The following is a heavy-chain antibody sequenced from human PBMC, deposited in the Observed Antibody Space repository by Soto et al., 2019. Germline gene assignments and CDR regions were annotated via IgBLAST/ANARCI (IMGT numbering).Heavy chain of an antibody. J-gene: IGHJ3*02. Sequence: QVQLVESGGGVVQPGRSLRLSCAASGFTFSSYGMHWVRQAPGKGLEWVAVISYDGSNKYYADSVKGRFTISRDNSKNTLYLQMNSLRAEDTAVYYCAKAIEGHVRSESAFDIWGQGTMVTVSS. CDR3: AKAIEGHVRSESAFDI. CDR2: ISYDGSNK. CDR1: GFTFSSYG. D-gene: IGHD4-17*01. V-gene: IGHV3-30*18.